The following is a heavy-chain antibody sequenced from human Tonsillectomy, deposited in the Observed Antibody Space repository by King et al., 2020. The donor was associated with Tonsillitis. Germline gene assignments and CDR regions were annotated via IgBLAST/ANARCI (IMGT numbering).Heavy chain of an antibody. CDR3: ANFGTGFDY. CDR1: GFTFSSYA. CDR2: ISGRGGST. D-gene: IGHD1-1*01. V-gene: IGHV3-23*04. Sequence: VQLVESGGGLVQPGGSLRLSCAASGFTFSSYAMSWVRQAPGKGLEGVSAISGRGGSTYYADSVKGRFTIPRDNSKNTLYRQMNSLRAEDTAVYYCANFGTGFDYWGQGTLVTVSS. J-gene: IGHJ4*02.